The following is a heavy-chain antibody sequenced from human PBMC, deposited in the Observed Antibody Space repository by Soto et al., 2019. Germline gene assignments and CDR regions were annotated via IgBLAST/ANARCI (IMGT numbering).Heavy chain of an antibody. J-gene: IGHJ6*02. Sequence: GGSLRLSCAASGFTFSDYYMSWIRQAPGKGLEWVSYISSSSSYTNYADSVKGRFTISRDNAKNSLYLQMNSLRAEDTAVYYCARELAVVAATHYYYYGMDVWGQGTTVTVSS. V-gene: IGHV3-11*06. CDR1: GFTFSDYY. D-gene: IGHD2-15*01. CDR2: ISSSSSYT. CDR3: ARELAVVAATHYYYYGMDV.